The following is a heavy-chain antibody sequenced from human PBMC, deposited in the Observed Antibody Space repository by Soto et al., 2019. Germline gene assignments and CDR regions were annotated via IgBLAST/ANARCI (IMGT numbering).Heavy chain of an antibody. J-gene: IGHJ4*02. CDR1: GFTLSKYG. Sequence: GGSLRLSCAASGFTLSKYGMHWVRQAPGKGLEWVAVISDDGSNKYYADYVKGRLTISRDNSKNTLYLQMNSLRAEDTAVYYCARGSYCGGDCYFSEYYFDYWGQGTLVTVSS. V-gene: IGHV3-30*03. CDR2: ISDDGSNK. D-gene: IGHD2-21*02. CDR3: ARGSYCGGDCYFSEYYFDY.